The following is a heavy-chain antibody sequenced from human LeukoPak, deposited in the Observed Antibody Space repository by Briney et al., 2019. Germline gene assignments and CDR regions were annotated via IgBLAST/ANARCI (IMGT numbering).Heavy chain of an antibody. J-gene: IGHJ4*02. CDR3: ASISSHFLRPPYFAY. CDR2: FDPEDGGT. V-gene: IGHV1-24*01. D-gene: IGHD2/OR15-2a*01. Sequence: ASVKVSCKVSGSTLSDLSMHWVRQAPGKGLEWVGGFDPEDGGTVYAQKFQGRIIMTEDTSTDTAYMELSSLRSEDTAVYYCASISSHFLRPPYFAYWGQGTLVTVSS. CDR1: GSTLSDLS.